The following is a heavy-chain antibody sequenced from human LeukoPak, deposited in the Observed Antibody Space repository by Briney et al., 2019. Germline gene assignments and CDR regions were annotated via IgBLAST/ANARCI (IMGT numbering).Heavy chain of an antibody. CDR2: ISSNDEK. Sequence: GSGPVLVKPTETLTLTCTVSGFSLSNARMGVSWIRQPPGKALEWLAHISSNDEKSYSTSLKSRLTISKDTSKSQVVLTMTNMDPVDTATYYCARTQYYYDSSGYYYSGACDYWGQGTLVTVSS. CDR1: GFSLSNARMG. D-gene: IGHD3-22*01. J-gene: IGHJ4*02. V-gene: IGHV2-26*01. CDR3: ARTQYYYDSSGYYYSGACDY.